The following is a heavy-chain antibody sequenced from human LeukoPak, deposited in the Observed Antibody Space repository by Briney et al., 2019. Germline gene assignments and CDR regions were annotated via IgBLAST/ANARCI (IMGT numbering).Heavy chain of an antibody. CDR3: AKGLRGNYDH. J-gene: IGHJ5*02. CDR1: GFTFNNYA. Sequence: PGGSLRLSCAAFGFTFNNYAMGWVRKAPEKGLEWVSSITDNGFNTYYADSVKGRFTISRDNSKNTLYLQMNSLRAEDTALYYCAKGLRGNYDHWGQGTLVTVSS. V-gene: IGHV3-23*01. CDR2: ITDNGFNT. D-gene: IGHD1-26*01.